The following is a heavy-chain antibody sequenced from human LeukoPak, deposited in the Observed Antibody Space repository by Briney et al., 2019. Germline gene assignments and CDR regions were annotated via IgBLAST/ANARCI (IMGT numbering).Heavy chain of an antibody. Sequence: GGSLRLSCAASGFTFSSYAMSWVRQAPGKGLEWVSSISGDGITHYADSVKGRFTISRDNSKNTLYLQMNSLRVEDTAVYYCAKDLRDTSRLGGFDYWGQGTLVTVSS. D-gene: IGHD5/OR15-5a*01. CDR2: ISGDGIT. CDR1: GFTFSSYA. J-gene: IGHJ4*02. CDR3: AKDLRDTSRLGGFDY. V-gene: IGHV3-23*01.